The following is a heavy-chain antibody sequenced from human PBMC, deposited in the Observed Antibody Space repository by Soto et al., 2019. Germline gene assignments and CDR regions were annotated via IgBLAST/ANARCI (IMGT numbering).Heavy chain of an antibody. CDR2: MNPNSGNT. V-gene: IGHV1-8*01. CDR3: ASPSLLADYYYYGMDV. D-gene: IGHD3-10*01. Sequence: QVQLVPSGAEVKKPGASVKVSCKASGYTFTSYDINWVRQAAGQGLEWMGWMNPNSGNTGYAQKFQGRVTMTRNTSISTAYMELSSLRSEDTAVYYCASPSLLADYYYYGMDVWGQGTTVTVSS. J-gene: IGHJ6*02. CDR1: GYTFTSYD.